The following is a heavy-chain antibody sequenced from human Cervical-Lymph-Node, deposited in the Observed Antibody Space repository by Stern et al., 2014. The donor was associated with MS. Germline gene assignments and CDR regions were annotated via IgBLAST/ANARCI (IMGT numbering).Heavy chain of an antibody. CDR1: GGTFSSYA. CDR2: IIPSIGIA. D-gene: IGHD2-8*01. CDR3: ARDGGGVDI. Sequence: VQLVQSGAEVKKPGSSVKVSCKASGGTFSSYAIRWVRQAPGQGLEWVGGIIPSIGIANHAQKFQGRVTITADKSPNTGYMELSSLRSEDTALYYCARDGGGVDIWGQGTMVSVSS. V-gene: IGHV1-69*17. J-gene: IGHJ3*02.